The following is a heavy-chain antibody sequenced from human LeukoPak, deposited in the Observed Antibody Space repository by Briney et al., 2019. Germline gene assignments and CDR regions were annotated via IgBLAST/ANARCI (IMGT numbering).Heavy chain of an antibody. CDR1: GGSFSGYY. J-gene: IGHJ4*02. CDR2: INHSGST. Sequence: SETLSLTCAVYGGSFSGYYWSWIRQPPGKGLEWIGEINHSGSTNYNPSLKSRVTISVDTSKNQFSLKLSSVTAADTAVYYCARGYYDYVWGSYRLGYYFGYWGQGTLVTVSS. V-gene: IGHV4-34*01. D-gene: IGHD3-16*02. CDR3: ARGYYDYVWGSYRLGYYFGY.